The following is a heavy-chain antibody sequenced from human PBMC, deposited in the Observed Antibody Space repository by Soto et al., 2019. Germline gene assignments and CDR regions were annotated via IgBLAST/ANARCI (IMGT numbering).Heavy chain of an antibody. D-gene: IGHD2-2*01. Sequence: SETLSLTCAVYGGSFSGYDWSWIRQPPGKGLEWIGEINHSGSTNYNPPLKSRVTISVDTSKNQFSLKLSSVTAADTAVYYCARGGHLGIYCSSTSCYFSSGYGSFDYWGQGTLVTVSS. CDR3: ARGGHLGIYCSSTSCYFSSGYGSFDY. V-gene: IGHV4-34*01. CDR2: INHSGST. CDR1: GGSFSGYD. J-gene: IGHJ4*02.